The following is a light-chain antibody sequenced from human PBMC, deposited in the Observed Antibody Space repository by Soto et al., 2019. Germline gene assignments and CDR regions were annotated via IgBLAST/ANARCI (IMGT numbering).Light chain of an antibody. CDR3: QQYNSYPYT. CDR1: QTIRSW. J-gene: IGKJ5*01. Sequence: DIQMTQSPSTLSASVGDRVTITCRASQTIRSWLAWYQQKPGKAPKLLIYDASTLESGVPSGFSGSGSGTEFTLTISSLQPDDFATYYRQQYNSYPYTFGQGTRLEIK. CDR2: DAS. V-gene: IGKV1-5*01.